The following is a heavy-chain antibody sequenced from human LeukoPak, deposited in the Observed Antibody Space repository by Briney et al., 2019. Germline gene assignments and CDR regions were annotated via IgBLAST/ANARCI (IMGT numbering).Heavy chain of an antibody. CDR2: VSASSSYI. CDR1: GFNLTNFG. D-gene: IGHD2-2*01. Sequence: GGSLRLSCAASGFNLTNFGMDWVRQAPGKGLEWVSSVSASSSYIYYADSVKGRFTISRDNAQNSLYLQMNSLRAEDTAVYYCARERDCGRASCVAYYFDYWSQGTLVTVSS. CDR3: ARERDCGRASCVAYYFDY. V-gene: IGHV3-21*01. J-gene: IGHJ4*02.